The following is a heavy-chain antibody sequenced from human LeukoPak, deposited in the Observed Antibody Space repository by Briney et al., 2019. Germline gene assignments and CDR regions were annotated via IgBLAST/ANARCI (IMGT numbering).Heavy chain of an antibody. Sequence: SETLSLTCAVSGGSISSSNWWSWVRQPPGKGLEWIGEIYHSGSTNYNPSLKSRVTISIDTSKSQFSLKLSSVTAADTAVYYCARGNYDFWTRGRWFDPWGQGTLVTVSS. CDR1: GGSISSSNW. CDR2: IYHSGST. V-gene: IGHV4-4*02. J-gene: IGHJ5*02. CDR3: ARGNYDFWTRGRWFDP. D-gene: IGHD3-3*01.